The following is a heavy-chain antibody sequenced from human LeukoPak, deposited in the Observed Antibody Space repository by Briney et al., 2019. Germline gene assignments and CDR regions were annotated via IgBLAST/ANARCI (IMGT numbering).Heavy chain of an antibody. CDR2: MNPNSGNT. Sequence: ASVKVSCKASGYTFTSYDINWVRQATGQGLEWMGWMNPNSGNTGYAQKFQGRVTITRNTSISTAYMELSSLRSEDTAVYYCARGYYYGSGSLPSYYYYYMDVWGKGTTVTVSS. V-gene: IGHV1-8*03. D-gene: IGHD3-10*01. CDR1: GYTFTSYD. J-gene: IGHJ6*03. CDR3: ARGYYYGSGSLPSYYYYYMDV.